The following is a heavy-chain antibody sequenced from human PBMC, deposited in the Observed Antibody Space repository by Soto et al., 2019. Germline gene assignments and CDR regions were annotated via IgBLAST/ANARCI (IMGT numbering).Heavy chain of an antibody. CDR2: ISTTGNT. Sequence: QVQLQESGPGLVKPSETLSLTCTVSGDTITSFSWNWIRQSAGKGLEWIGRISTTGNTHYNPSLESRVTMSLDTSKNQFSLKLTSVTAADTAVYYCEAESGENWTYEAYWGQGTLVTVSS. D-gene: IGHD1-7*01. J-gene: IGHJ4*02. CDR1: GDTITSFS. V-gene: IGHV4-4*07. CDR3: EAESGENWTYEAY.